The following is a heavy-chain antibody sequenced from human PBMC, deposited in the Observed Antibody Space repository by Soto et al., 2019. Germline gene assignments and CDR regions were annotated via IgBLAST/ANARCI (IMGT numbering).Heavy chain of an antibody. V-gene: IGHV4-59*08. CDR2: IYYSGST. J-gene: IGHJ4*02. CDR1: GGSISSYY. D-gene: IGHD3-16*01. Sequence: SETLSLTCTVSGGSISSYYWSWIRQPPGKGLEWIGFIYYSGSTNYNPSLKSRVTISVDTSKNQFSLKLSSVTAADTAVYYCARRRWGPRCFCYWGQGTLVTVS. CDR3: ARRRWGPRCFCY.